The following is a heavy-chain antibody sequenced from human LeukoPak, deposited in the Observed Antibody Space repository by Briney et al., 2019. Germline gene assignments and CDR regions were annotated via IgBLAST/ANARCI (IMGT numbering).Heavy chain of an antibody. D-gene: IGHD4-23*01. J-gene: IGHJ4*02. Sequence: SQTLSLTCTVSGGSISSGGYYWSWIRQPPGKGLEWIGYIYHSGSTYYNPSLKSRVTISVDRSKNQFSLKLSSVTAADTAVYYCARDGMATVVTPNYWGQGTLVTVSS. CDR3: ARDGMATVVTPNY. V-gene: IGHV4-30-2*01. CDR2: IYHSGST. CDR1: GGSISSGGYY.